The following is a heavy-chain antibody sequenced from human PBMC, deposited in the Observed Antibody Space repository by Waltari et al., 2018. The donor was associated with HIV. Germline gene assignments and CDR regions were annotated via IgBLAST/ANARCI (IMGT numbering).Heavy chain of an antibody. V-gene: IGHV3-30*18. CDR2: ISYYGDKK. Sequence: QVQLVESGGGVVQPGRSLRLSCAASRFTFSSYAMHWVRQAPGKGLGWVAVISYYGDKKYYADSVKGRFTIARDNSKITLYLQMNGLRAEDTAVDYCAKGASGWSPGYWGQGTLVTVSS. D-gene: IGHD6-19*01. J-gene: IGHJ4*02. CDR1: RFTFSSYA. CDR3: AKGASGWSPGY.